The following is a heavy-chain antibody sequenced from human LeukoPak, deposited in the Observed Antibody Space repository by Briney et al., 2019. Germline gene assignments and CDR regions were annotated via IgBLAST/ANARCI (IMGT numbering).Heavy chain of an antibody. V-gene: IGHV3-30*18. CDR2: ISYDGSNK. J-gene: IGHJ4*02. D-gene: IGHD3-16*02. CDR1: GFTFSSYG. CDR3: AKDLADYVWGSYRYTGDGFDY. Sequence: PGGSLRLSCAASGFTFSSYGMHWVRQAPGKGLEWVAVISYDGSNKYYADSVKGRFTISRDNSKNTPYLQMNSLRAEDTAVYYCAKDLADYVWGSYRYTGDGFDYWGQGTLVTVSS.